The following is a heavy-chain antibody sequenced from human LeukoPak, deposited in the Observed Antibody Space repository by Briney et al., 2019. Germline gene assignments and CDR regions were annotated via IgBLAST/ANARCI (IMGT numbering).Heavy chain of an antibody. CDR1: GGSISSGGYY. J-gene: IGHJ4*02. V-gene: IGHV4-31*03. CDR2: IYYSGST. D-gene: IGHD5-12*01. Sequence: SETLSLTCTVSGGSISSGGYYWSWIRQHPGKGLEWIGYIYYSGSTYYNPSLKSRVTISVDTSKNQFSLKLSSVTAADTAVYYCAGDLGDGYKGGYFDYWGQGTLVTVSS. CDR3: AGDLGDGYKGGYFDY.